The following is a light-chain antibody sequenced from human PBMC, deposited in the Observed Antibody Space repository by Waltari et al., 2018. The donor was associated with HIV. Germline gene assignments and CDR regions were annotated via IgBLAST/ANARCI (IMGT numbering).Light chain of an antibody. Sequence: DIQMTQSPSSLSASVGDRVTITCRASQSISSYLNWYQQKPGKAPNLLIYFASSLQSGVPSRFSGSGSGTDFTLTISSLQPEDFATYYCQQSYSTPITFGQGTRLEIK. CDR1: QSISSY. CDR3: QQSYSTPIT. CDR2: FAS. J-gene: IGKJ5*01. V-gene: IGKV1-39*01.